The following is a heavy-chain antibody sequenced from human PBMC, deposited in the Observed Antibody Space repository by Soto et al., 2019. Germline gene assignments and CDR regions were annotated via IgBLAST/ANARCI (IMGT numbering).Heavy chain of an antibody. CDR3: AKVFYYYDSSGYYYFDY. CDR2: ISYDGKQT. CDR1: GVTFKDYG. V-gene: IGHV3-30*18. D-gene: IGHD3-22*01. J-gene: IGHJ4*02. Sequence: PGGSLRLSCGAPGVTFKDYGMHWVRQAPGKGLEWVAVISYDGKQTYYADSVKGRFTISRDNSKNTLYLQMSSLRAEDTAVYYCAKVFYYYDSSGYYYFDYWGQGTLVTVSS.